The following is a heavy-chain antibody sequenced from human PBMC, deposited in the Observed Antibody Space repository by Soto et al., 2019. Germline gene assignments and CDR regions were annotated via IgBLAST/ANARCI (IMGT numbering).Heavy chain of an antibody. CDR2: IIPILGIA. CDR1: GGTFSSYT. CDR3: ARDIRDPGELGKDY. Sequence: QVQLVQSGAEVKKPGSSVKVSCKASGGTFSSYTISWVRQAPGQGLEWMGRIIPILGIANYAQKFQGRGTITADKSTSTAYMGLSSLRSEDTAVYYCARDIRDPGELGKDYWGQGTLVTVSS. V-gene: IGHV1-69*08. D-gene: IGHD3-10*01. J-gene: IGHJ4*02.